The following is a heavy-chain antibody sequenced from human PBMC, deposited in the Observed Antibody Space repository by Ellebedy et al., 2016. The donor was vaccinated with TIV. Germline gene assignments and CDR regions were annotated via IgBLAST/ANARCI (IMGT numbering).Heavy chain of an antibody. CDR2: IWYDGSNK. J-gene: IGHJ4*02. CDR1: GFTFSNYG. V-gene: IGHV3-33*01. CDR3: ARDQVHGIQLWFDY. Sequence: GESLKISCAASGFTFSNYGMHWVRQAPGKGLEWVAVIWYDGSNKYYADSVKGRFTISRDNSKNTLYLQMNSLRAEDTAVYYCARDQVHGIQLWFDYWGQGTLVTVSS. D-gene: IGHD5-18*01.